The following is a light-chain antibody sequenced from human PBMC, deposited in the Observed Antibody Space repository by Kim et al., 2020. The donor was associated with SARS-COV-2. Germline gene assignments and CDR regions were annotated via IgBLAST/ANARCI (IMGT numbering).Light chain of an antibody. CDR3: HQYGSSPRT. V-gene: IGKV3-20*01. J-gene: IGKJ2*01. CDR1: QSVVSNY. CDR2: GAS. Sequence: LLTQSPGTLSLSPGERATLSCRASQSVVSNYLAWFQQKPGQAPRLFIYGASSRATGVPDRFSGSGSGTDFTLTISRLEPEDFAVYYCHQYGSSPRTFGHGTKLEI.